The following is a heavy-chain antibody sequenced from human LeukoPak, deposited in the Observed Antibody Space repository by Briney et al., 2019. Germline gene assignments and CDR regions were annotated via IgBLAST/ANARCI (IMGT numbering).Heavy chain of an antibody. CDR2: IKPSGGNT. CDR3: ARWGGGSSFLDY. Sequence: GASVKVSCKTSGYSFTSYNLHWVRQAPGQRLEWMGIIKPSGGNTNYAQKFQGRVTMTRDTSTSTVYMELSSLKSEDTAVYYCARWGGGSSFLDYWGQGTLVTVSS. CDR1: GYSFTSYN. D-gene: IGHD6-6*01. V-gene: IGHV1-46*01. J-gene: IGHJ4*02.